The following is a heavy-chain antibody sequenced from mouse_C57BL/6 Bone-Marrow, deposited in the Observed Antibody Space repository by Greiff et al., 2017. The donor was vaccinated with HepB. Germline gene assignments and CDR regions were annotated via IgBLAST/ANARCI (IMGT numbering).Heavy chain of an antibody. V-gene: IGHV1-81*01. CDR2: IYPRSGNT. D-gene: IGHD1-1*01. Sequence: VKLQESGAELARPGASVKLSCKASGYTFTSYGISWVKQRTGQGLEWIGEIYPRSGNTYYNEKFKGKATLTADKSSSTAYMELRSLTSEDSAVYFCARSLLYGSRSSFAYWGQGTLVTVSA. CDR3: ARSLLYGSRSSFAY. J-gene: IGHJ3*01. CDR1: GYTFTSYG.